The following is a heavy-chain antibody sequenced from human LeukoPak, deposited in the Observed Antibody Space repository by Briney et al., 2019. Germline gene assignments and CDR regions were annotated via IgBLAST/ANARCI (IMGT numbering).Heavy chain of an antibody. V-gene: IGHV3-23*01. J-gene: IGHJ4*02. D-gene: IGHD3-16*01. CDR1: GFTFSNSA. CDR2: ISDSGGGT. CDR3: AKVGVGWVAFEY. Sequence: GGSLRLSCAASGFTFSNSAMSWVRQAPGKGLQWVSAISDSGGGTFYADSVKGRFTISRDNSKNTLYLQMNSLRAEDTAVYYCAKVGVGWVAFEYWGQGTLVTVSS.